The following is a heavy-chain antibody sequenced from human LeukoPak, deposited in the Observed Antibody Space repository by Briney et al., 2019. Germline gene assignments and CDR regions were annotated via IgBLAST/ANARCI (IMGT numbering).Heavy chain of an antibody. CDR2: IDYSGST. CDR3: ASLNGGN. V-gene: IGHV4-59*08. Sequence: SETLSLTCTVSGGSISSYYWSWIRQPPGKGLEWIGYIDYSGSTNYNPSLKSRVSISIDTSKNQFSLKLSSVTAADTAVYYCASLNGGNWGQGSLATVSS. J-gene: IGHJ4*01. D-gene: IGHD3-16*01. CDR1: GGSISSYY.